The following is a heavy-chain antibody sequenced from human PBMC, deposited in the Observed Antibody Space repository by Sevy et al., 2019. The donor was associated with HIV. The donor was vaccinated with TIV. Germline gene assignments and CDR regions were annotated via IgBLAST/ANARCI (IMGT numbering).Heavy chain of an antibody. CDR3: AREGCTKPHDY. CDR1: GFTFRKYS. Sequence: GGSLRLSCAASGFTFRKYSMSWVRQPPGKGLEWVSTLSFGWGEINYADSVKGRFTISRDNSKSSVYLQMNNLGPEDTAVYYCAREGCTKPHDYWGQGTLVTVSS. CDR2: LSFGWGEI. V-gene: IGHV3-23*01. D-gene: IGHD2-8*01. J-gene: IGHJ4*02.